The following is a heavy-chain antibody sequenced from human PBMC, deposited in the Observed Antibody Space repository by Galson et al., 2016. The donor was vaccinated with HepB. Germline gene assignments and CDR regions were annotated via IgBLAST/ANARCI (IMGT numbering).Heavy chain of an antibody. CDR1: GFSATDYY. D-gene: IGHD3-9*01. CDR3: TTDLTGNHPLY. J-gene: IGHJ4*02. CDR2: IRKRANTDT. V-gene: IGHV3-72*01. Sequence: SLRLSCAASGFSATDYYMDWVRQAQGKGLEWVGRIRKRANTDTYAASVKGRFTISIDDSKNSLFLQMNSLQTEDTAVYYCTTDLTGNHPLYWGQGTLVTVSS.